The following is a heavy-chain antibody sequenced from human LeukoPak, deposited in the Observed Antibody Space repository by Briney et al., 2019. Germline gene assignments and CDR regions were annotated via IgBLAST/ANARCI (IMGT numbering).Heavy chain of an antibody. CDR1: GFTFNSYS. CDR2: ISSSSSYI. CDR3: ARDRAWNYFDY. J-gene: IGHJ4*02. D-gene: IGHD3-3*01. V-gene: IGHV3-21*01. Sequence: GGSLRLSCAASGFTFNSYSMKWVRQAPGKGLEWVSSISSSSSYIYYADSVKGRFTISRDNAKNSLYLQMNSLGAEDTAVYYCARDRAWNYFDYWGQGTLVTVSS.